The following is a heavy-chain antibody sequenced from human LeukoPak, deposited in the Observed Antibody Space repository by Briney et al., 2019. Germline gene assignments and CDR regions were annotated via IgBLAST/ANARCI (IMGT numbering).Heavy chain of an antibody. V-gene: IGHV4-4*02. CDR2: IYHSGST. CDR1: GGSIASSNW. J-gene: IGHJ5*02. Sequence: SETLSLTCAVSGGSIASSNWWNWVRQSPGKGLEWIGEIYHSGSTNYSPSLKSRVTISVDKFKNQFSLKLSSVTAADTAVYYCATSRGSGSHSASWGQGTLVTVSS. D-gene: IGHD3-10*01. CDR3: ATSRGSGSHSAS.